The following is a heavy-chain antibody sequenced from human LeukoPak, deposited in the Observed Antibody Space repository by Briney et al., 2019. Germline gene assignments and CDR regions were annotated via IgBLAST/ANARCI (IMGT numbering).Heavy chain of an antibody. CDR1: GFKFSGHE. CDR2: ISSSGATF. J-gene: IGHJ6*02. Sequence: GGSLRLSCAASGFKFSGHEMNWVRQAPGKGLEWVSYISSSGATFHYARSVRGRFTISRDNAKNSLYLQMDSLRADDTATDYCAAQYGSGSPYYFYAMDLWGQGTTVTVSS. D-gene: IGHD3-10*01. CDR3: AAQYGSGSPYYFYAMDL. V-gene: IGHV3-48*03.